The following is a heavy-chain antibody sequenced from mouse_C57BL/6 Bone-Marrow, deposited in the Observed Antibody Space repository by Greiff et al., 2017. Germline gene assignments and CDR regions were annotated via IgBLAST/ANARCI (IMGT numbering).Heavy chain of an antibody. Sequence: VQLQQPGTELVKPGASVKLSCKASGYTFTSYWMHWVKQRPGQGLEWIGNINPSNGGTNYNEKFKSKATLTVDKSSSTAYMQLSSLTSEDSAVYYCAETAQATDYAMDYWGQGTSVTVSS. J-gene: IGHJ4*01. CDR1: GYTFTSYW. CDR2: INPSNGGT. CDR3: AETAQATDYAMDY. V-gene: IGHV1-53*01. D-gene: IGHD3-2*02.